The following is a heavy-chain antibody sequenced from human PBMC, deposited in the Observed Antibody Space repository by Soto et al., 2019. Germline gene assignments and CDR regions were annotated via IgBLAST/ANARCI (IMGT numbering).Heavy chain of an antibody. CDR1: GFTFSSYS. J-gene: IGHJ6*03. Sequence: PGGSLRLSCAASGFTFSSYSMNWVRQAPGKGLEWVSSISSSSSYIYYADSVKGRLTISRDNAKNSLYLHMNSLRAEDTAVYYCARAGEEDDIVVVVAAHFKYYYYMDVWGKGTTVTVSS. V-gene: IGHV3-21*01. D-gene: IGHD2-15*01. CDR3: ARAGEEDDIVVVVAAHFKYYYYMDV. CDR2: ISSSSSYI.